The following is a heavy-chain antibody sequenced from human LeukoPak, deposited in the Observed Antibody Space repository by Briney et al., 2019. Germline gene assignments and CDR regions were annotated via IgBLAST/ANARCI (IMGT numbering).Heavy chain of an antibody. CDR3: ARGSTRDYYDSSGYYRAGDAFDI. CDR1: GGTFSSYA. Sequence: SVKVSRKASGGTFSSYAISWVRQAPGQGLEWMGRIIPIFGIANYAQKFQGRVTITADKSTSTAYMELSSLRSEDTAVYYCARGSTRDYYDSSGYYRAGDAFDIWGQGTMVTVSS. CDR2: IIPIFGIA. V-gene: IGHV1-69*04. D-gene: IGHD3-22*01. J-gene: IGHJ3*02.